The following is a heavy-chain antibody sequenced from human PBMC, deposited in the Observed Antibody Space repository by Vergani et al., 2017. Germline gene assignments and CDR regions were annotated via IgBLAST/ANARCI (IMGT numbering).Heavy chain of an antibody. V-gene: IGHV3-48*03. CDR2: ISSSGSTI. D-gene: IGHD5-18*01. Sequence: EVQLVESGGGLVQPGGSLRLSCAASGFTFSSYEMNWVRQAPGKGLEWVSYISSSGSTIYYADSVKGRFTISRDNAKNSLYLQMNSLRAEDTAVYYCAKPRFAGYSYGPFDYWGQGTLVTVSS. CDR1: GFTFSSYE. J-gene: IGHJ4*02. CDR3: AKPRFAGYSYGPFDY.